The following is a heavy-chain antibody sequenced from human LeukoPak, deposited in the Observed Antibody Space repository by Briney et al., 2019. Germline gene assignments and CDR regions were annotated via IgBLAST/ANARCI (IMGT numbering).Heavy chain of an antibody. D-gene: IGHD3-3*01. CDR3: ASSNYDFWSGYPWLYYFDY. Sequence: SETLSLTCTVSGGSISTSYWSWIRQPPGKGLEWIGYIYYSGSTNYNPSLKSRVTISVDTSKNQFSLKLSSVTAADTAVYYCASSNYDFWSGYPWLYYFDYWGQGTLVTVSS. V-gene: IGHV4-59*08. CDR1: GGSISTSY. J-gene: IGHJ4*02. CDR2: IYYSGST.